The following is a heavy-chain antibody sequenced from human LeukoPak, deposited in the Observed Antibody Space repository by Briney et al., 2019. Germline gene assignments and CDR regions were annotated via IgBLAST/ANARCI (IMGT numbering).Heavy chain of an antibody. V-gene: IGHV3-23*01. CDR1: GFTFSSYW. J-gene: IGHJ6*03. Sequence: GGSLRLSCAASGFTFSSYWMSWVRQAPGKGLEWVSAISGSGGSTYYADSVKGRFTISRDNSKNTLYLQMNSLRAEDTAVYYCAGVDSDYYYYYMDVWGKGTTVTVSS. CDR2: ISGSGGST. D-gene: IGHD3-9*01. CDR3: AGVDSDYYYYYMDV.